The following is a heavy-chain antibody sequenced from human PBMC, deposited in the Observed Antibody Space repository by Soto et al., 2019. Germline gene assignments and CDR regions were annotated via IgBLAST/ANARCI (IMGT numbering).Heavy chain of an antibody. J-gene: IGHJ3*02. CDR1: GFTFSSYA. CDR3: ARVRVLLRFLELDAFDI. V-gene: IGHV3-30-3*01. CDR2: ISYDGSNK. Sequence: GGSLRLSCAASGFTFSSYAMHWVRQAPGKGLEWVAVISYDGSNKYYADSVKGRFTISRDNSKNTLYLQMNSLRAEDTAVYYCARVRVLLRFLELDAFDIWGQGTMVTVSS. D-gene: IGHD3-3*01.